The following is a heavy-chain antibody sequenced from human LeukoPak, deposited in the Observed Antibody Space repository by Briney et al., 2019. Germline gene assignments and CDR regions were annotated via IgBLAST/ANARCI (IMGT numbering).Heavy chain of an antibody. D-gene: IGHD2/OR15-2a*01. Sequence: GRSLGLSCAASAFTFSGYAMHWVRQAPGKGLEWVAVITHDGSIKHYADSVKGRFTISRDNSKNTLYVQMNTLRAEDTAVYYCASHSSPTFWGQGTLVTVSS. CDR3: ASHSSPTF. J-gene: IGHJ4*02. CDR2: ITHDGSIK. CDR1: AFTFSGYA. V-gene: IGHV3-30*04.